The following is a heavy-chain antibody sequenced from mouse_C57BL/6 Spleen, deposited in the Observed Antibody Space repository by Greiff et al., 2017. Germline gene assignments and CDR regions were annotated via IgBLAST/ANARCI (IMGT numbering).Heavy chain of an antibody. D-gene: IGHD2-1*01. V-gene: IGHV1-39*01. CDR3: ARSTMVRYYAMDY. J-gene: IGHJ4*01. Sequence: VQLQQSGPELVKPGASVKISCKASGYSFTDYNMNWVKQSNGKSLEWIGVINPNYGTTSYNQKFKGKATLTVDQSSSTAYMQLNSLTSEDSAVYFWARSTMVRYYAMDYWGQGTSVTVSS. CDR2: INPNYGTT. CDR1: GYSFTDYN.